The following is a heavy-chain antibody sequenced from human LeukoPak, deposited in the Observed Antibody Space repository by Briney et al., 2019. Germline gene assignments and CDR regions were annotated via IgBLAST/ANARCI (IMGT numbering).Heavy chain of an antibody. J-gene: IGHJ6*04. D-gene: IGHD3-10*02. CDR2: ISSSGSTI. V-gene: IGHV3-48*03. CDR1: GFTFSSYE. CDR3: AELGITMIGGV. Sequence: GGSLRLSCEDSGFTFSSYEMNWVRQAPGKGLEWVSYISSSGSTIYYADSVKGRFTISRDNTKNSLYLQMNSLRAEDTAVYYCAELGITMIGGVWGKGTTVTISS.